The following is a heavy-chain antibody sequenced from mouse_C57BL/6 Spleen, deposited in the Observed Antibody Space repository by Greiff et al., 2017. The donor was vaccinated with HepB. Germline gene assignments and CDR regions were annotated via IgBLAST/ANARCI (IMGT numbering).Heavy chain of an antibody. Sequence: DVKLVESGGGLVKPGGSLKLSCAASGFTFSSYAMSWVRQTPEKRLEWVATISDGGSYTYYPDNVKGRFTISRDNAKNNLYLQMSHLKSEDTAMYYCARDSSGYVGDYWGQGTTLTVSS. J-gene: IGHJ2*01. D-gene: IGHD3-2*02. CDR3: ARDSSGYVGDY. V-gene: IGHV5-4*01. CDR1: GFTFSSYA. CDR2: ISDGGSYT.